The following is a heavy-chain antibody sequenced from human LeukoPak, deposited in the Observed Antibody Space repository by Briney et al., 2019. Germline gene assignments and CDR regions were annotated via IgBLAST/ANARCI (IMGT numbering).Heavy chain of an antibody. V-gene: IGHV5-51*07. J-gene: IGHJ3*02. CDR2: NNPGDADT. D-gene: IGHD1-26*01. CDR3: ASPRVGATAFDI. CDR1: GYIITTYW. Sequence: GESLKISYTGSGYIITTYWIGWVQPLARKGLEYMGINNPGDADTRYSPSFQGQVTISVDKSISTAYLQWSSLKAPDTAMYYCASPRVGATAFDIWGQGTLVTVSS.